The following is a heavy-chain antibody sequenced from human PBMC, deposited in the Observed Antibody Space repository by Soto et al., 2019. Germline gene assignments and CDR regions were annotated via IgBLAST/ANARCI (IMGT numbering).Heavy chain of an antibody. CDR3: ARDRKVLTGPGGLYGMDV. Sequence: QVQLVQSGAEVKKPGASVKVSCKASGYTFTSYGISWVRQAPGQGLEWMGWISAYNGNTNYAQKLQGRVTMTTDTSTSAAFMELRSLRSDDTAVYYCARDRKVLTGPGGLYGMDVWGQGTTVTVSS. V-gene: IGHV1-18*01. CDR1: GYTFTSYG. D-gene: IGHD3-9*01. CDR2: ISAYNGNT. J-gene: IGHJ6*02.